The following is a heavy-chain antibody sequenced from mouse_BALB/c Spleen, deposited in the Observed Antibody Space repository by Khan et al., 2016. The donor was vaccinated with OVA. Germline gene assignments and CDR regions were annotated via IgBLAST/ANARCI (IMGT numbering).Heavy chain of an antibody. CDR2: INPTSGYT. Sequence: VELVESGAELAKPGASVKMSCTASGYTFTSYWMHWIKQRHGQGLEWIGYINPTSGYTDYNQKFKDKATLTADKSSSTAYMQLSSLTSDDSAVYYCARDRIDYWGQGTALTVSS. V-gene: IGHV1-7*01. CDR3: ARDRIDY. J-gene: IGHJ2*01. CDR1: GYTFTSYW.